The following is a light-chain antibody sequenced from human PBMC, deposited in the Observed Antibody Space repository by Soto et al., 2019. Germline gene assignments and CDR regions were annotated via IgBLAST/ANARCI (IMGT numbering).Light chain of an antibody. CDR1: SSDVGGYNY. J-gene: IGLJ1*01. CDR2: EVS. CDR3: SSFTGNGPYV. Sequence: QSALTQPASVSGSPGQSITISCTGTSSDVGGYNYVSWYQEHPGKAPKLMIYEVSHRPSGVSNRFSGSKSGNTASLTISGLQAEDEADYDCSSFTGNGPYVFGTGTKVTVL. V-gene: IGLV2-14*01.